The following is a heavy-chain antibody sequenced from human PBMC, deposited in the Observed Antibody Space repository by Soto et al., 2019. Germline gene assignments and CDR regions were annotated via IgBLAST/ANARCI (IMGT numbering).Heavy chain of an antibody. Sequence: PGGSLSLSCAASGFPFSSYAMNWVRQAPGKGLEWVSVISGSGGSTYYADSVKGRFTISRDNSKNTLDLQMNSLRAEDTAVYYCAKRATGTYFDYWGQGTLVTVSS. J-gene: IGHJ4*02. CDR3: AKRATGTYFDY. V-gene: IGHV3-23*01. CDR2: ISGSGGST. D-gene: IGHD1-1*01. CDR1: GFPFSSYA.